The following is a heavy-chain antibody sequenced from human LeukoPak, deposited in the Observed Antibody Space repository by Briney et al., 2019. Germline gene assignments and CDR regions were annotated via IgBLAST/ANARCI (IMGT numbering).Heavy chain of an antibody. CDR2: MNPNSGNT. Sequence: ASVKVCCKASGYTFTIYDINWVRQATGQGLEWMGWMNPNSGNTGYAQKFQGRVTMTRNTSISTAYMELSSLRSEDTAVYHCARGYSSSWYHFDYWGQGTLVTVSS. CDR3: ARGYSSSWYHFDY. D-gene: IGHD6-13*01. V-gene: IGHV1-8*01. J-gene: IGHJ4*02. CDR1: GYTFTIYD.